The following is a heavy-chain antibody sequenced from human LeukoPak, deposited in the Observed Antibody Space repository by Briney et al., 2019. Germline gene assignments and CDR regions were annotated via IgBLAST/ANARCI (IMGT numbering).Heavy chain of an antibody. CDR2: TSYDGANK. CDR3: ARAYVHTSYYFDY. J-gene: IGHJ4*02. D-gene: IGHD3-10*02. Sequence: GRSLRLSCAASGFNFSGYAMHWVRQAPGKGLEWVAATSYDGANKYYTDSVKGRFTISRDNSKNTLYLQMNSLRAEDTAVYYCARAYVHTSYYFDYWGQGTLVTVSS. CDR1: GFNFSGYA. V-gene: IGHV3-30-3*01.